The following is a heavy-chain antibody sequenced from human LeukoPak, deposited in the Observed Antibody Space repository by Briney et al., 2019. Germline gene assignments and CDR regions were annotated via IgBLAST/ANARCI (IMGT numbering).Heavy chain of an antibody. CDR1: GLTFSSYW. D-gene: IGHD3-10*01. CDR2: IKQDGSEK. CDR3: ARDEESDAFDI. J-gene: IGHJ3*02. V-gene: IGHV3-7*01. Sequence: GGSLRLSCAASGLTFSSYWMSWVRQAPGKGLEWVANIKQDGSEKYYVDSVKGRFTISRDNAKNSLYLQMNSLRAEDTAVYYCARDEESDAFDICGQGTMVTVSS.